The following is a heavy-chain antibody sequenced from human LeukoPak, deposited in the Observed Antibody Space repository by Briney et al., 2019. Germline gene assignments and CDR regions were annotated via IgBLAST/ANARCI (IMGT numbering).Heavy chain of an antibody. J-gene: IGHJ5*02. CDR1: GFTVSSDW. CDR2: INTDGSTT. V-gene: IGHV3-74*01. Sequence: GGSLRLSCAASGFTVSSDWMHWVRQVPGKGPVWVSRINTDGSTTNYADSVKGRFTISRDNAKNTLYLQMNSLRVEDTAVYYCARLGSSTWKWFDPWGQGTLVTVSS. CDR3: ARLGSSTWKWFDP. D-gene: IGHD6-13*01.